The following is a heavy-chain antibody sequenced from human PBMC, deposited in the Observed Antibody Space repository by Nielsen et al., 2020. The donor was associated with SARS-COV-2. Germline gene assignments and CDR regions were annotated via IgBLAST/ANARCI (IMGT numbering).Heavy chain of an antibody. J-gene: IGHJ5*02. D-gene: IGHD3-10*01. CDR3: ARRDRSGP. CDR2: INQDGSEK. Sequence: GGSLRLSCAASGFTFSRYWMTWVRQAPGKGLEWVANINQDGSEKYYVDSVKGRFTISRDNAKNSLYLQMNSLRAEDTAVYYCARRDRSGPWGQGTLVTVSS. CDR1: GFTFSRYW. V-gene: IGHV3-7*03.